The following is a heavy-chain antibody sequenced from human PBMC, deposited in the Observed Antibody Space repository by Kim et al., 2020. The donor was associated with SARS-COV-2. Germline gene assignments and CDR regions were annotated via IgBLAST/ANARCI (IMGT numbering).Heavy chain of an antibody. J-gene: IGHJ2*01. Sequence: GGSLRLSCAASGFTFRNYKMHWVRQAPGKGLVWVSRISTDGSDRNYADSVKGRFTFSRDNANNTLYLQMNSLRADDTAVYYCAREPPPCAGGDYWYFVLWGRGTLVTVSS. CDR3: AREPPPCAGGDYWYFVL. CDR1: GFTFRNYK. D-gene: IGHD3-16*01. CDR2: ISTDGSDR. V-gene: IGHV3-74*01.